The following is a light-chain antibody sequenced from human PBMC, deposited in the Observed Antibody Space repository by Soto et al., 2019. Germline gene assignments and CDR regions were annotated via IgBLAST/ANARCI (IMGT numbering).Light chain of an antibody. V-gene: IGLV3-21*04. J-gene: IGLJ2*01. Sequence: SYELTQPPSVSVAPGKTARITCGGNNIGSKSVHWYQQKPGQAPVLVIYYDSDRPSGIPERFSGSNSGNTATLTISRVEAGDEADYYCQVWDSSSDHPVVFDGGTKVTVL. CDR2: YDS. CDR1: NIGSKS. CDR3: QVWDSSSDHPVV.